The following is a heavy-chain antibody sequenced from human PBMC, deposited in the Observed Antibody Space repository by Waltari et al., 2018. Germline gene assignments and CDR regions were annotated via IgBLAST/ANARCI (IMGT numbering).Heavy chain of an antibody. J-gene: IGHJ4*02. CDR3: ARGHLTGYCNDY. CDR2: INGDGGRT. Sequence: EVQLVESGGGLVQPGGSLRLSCAASGFTFSSYWMHWVRQAPGKGLVWVSLINGDGGRTYYADSWKGRFTISRDNAKTTLYLQMNSLSAEDTAIYYCARGHLTGYCNDYWGQGTLVTVSS. CDR1: GFTFSSYW. D-gene: IGHD3-9*01. V-gene: IGHV3-74*01.